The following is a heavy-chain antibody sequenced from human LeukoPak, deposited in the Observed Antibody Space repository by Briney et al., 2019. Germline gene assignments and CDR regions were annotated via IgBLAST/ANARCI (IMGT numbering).Heavy chain of an antibody. CDR1: GFTFSYYW. V-gene: IGHV3-7*01. J-gene: IGHJ6*03. Sequence: GGSLRLSCAASGFTFSYYWMTWVRQAPGKGPEWVANIKQDGSEKYYVDSVKGRFTISRDNAKNSLYLQMNSLRAEDTAVYYCARDDYGIEFYYYYFMDVWGKGTTVTVSS. CDR3: ARDDYGIEFYYYYFMDV. D-gene: IGHD4-17*01. CDR2: IKQDGSEK.